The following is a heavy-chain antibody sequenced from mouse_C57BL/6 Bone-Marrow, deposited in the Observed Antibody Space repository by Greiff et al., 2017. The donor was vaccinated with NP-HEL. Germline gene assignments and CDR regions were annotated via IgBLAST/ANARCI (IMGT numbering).Heavy chain of an antibody. V-gene: IGHV1-81*01. CDR2: IYPRSGNT. D-gene: IGHD1-1*01. CDR1: GYTFTSYG. Sequence: QVQLQQSGAELARPGASVKLSCKASGYTFTSYGISWVKQRTGQGLEWIGEIYPRSGNTYYNEKFKGKATLTADKSSSTAYMELRSLTSEDSAVYFRARDGSSPAWFAYWGQGTLVTVSA. J-gene: IGHJ3*01. CDR3: ARDGSSPAWFAY.